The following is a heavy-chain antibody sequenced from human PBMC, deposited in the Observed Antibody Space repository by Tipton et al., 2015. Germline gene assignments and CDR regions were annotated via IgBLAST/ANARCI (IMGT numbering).Heavy chain of an antibody. CDR1: GGSFSGYF. J-gene: IGHJ4*02. CDR3: ARKTTDSVSSYGGSLDN. D-gene: IGHD4-23*01. CDR2: INHSGYT. V-gene: IGHV4-34*01. Sequence: TLSLTCAVYGGSFSGYFWTWIRQPPGKGLEWIGEINHSGYTNYNPSLKSRVTISVDTSRNQFSLRLSSVTAADTAVYYCARKTTDSVSSYGGSLDNWGQGTPVTVSS.